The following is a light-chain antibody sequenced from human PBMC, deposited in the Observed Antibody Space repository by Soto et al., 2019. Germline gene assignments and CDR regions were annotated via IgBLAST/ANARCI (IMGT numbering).Light chain of an antibody. V-gene: IGKV1-8*01. CDR3: QQYYSYPLT. CDR2: AAS. Sequence: AIRMTQSPSSFSASTGDRVTITCRASQGISSYLAWYQQKPGKAPKLLIYAASTLQSGVPSRFSGSGSGTDFTLTISCLQSEDFATYHCQQYYSYPLTLGPGTKVDIK. J-gene: IGKJ3*01. CDR1: QGISSY.